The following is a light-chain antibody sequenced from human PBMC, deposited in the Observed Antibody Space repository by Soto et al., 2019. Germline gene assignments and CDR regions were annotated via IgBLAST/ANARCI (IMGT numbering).Light chain of an antibody. V-gene: IGKV1-5*01. CDR3: QQYHDYWT. CDR2: DAS. J-gene: IGKJ1*01. CDR1: QRISSW. Sequence: DIQMTQSPSTLSASVGDRVTITCRASQRISSWLAWYQQKPGKAPKLLIYDASNLESGVPSRFSGSESGTEFTLSISSLQPDDFATYYCQQYHDYWTFGQGTKVHIK.